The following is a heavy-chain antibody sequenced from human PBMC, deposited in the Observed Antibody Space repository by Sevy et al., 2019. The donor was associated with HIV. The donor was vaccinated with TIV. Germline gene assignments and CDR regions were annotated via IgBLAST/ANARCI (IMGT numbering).Heavy chain of an antibody. J-gene: IGHJ4*02. CDR1: GYSFTSHW. D-gene: IGHD3-22*01. CDR3: ATSRSGYYDSSGYYIY. CDR2: IYPDDSDT. Sequence: GESLKISCKGSGYSFTSHWIGWVRHMPGKGLEWMGIIYPDDSDTRYSPSIQGQVTFSADKSISTAYLQWSSLKASDTAMYYCATSRSGYYDSSGYYIYWGQGTLVTVSS. V-gene: IGHV5-51*01.